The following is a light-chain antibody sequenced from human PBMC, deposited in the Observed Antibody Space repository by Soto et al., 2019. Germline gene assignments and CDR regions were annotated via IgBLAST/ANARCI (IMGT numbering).Light chain of an antibody. CDR2: KAS. CDR3: QQYNSYWT. Sequence: DIQMTQSPSTLSASVGDRVTITCRASQSVSIWLAWYQQKPGKAPKLLIYKASSLKSGVPSRFSGSGSGTEFTLTISRLQPDYFATYYCQQYNSYWTFGQGTKVEMK. J-gene: IGKJ1*01. V-gene: IGKV1-5*03. CDR1: QSVSIW.